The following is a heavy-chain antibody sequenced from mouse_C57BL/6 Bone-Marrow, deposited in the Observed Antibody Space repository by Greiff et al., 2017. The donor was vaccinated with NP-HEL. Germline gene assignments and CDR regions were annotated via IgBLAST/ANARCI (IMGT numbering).Heavy chain of an antibody. D-gene: IGHD1-1*01. CDR2: IHPNSGST. CDR3: ARTFSTTTVGY. J-gene: IGHJ2*01. CDR1: GYTFTSYW. Sequence: QVQLQQPGAELVKPGASVKLSCTASGYTFTSYWMHWVKQRPGQGLEWIGMIHPNSGSTNYNEKFKSKATLTVDKSSSTAYMQLSSLTSEDSAVYDCARTFSTTTVGYGGQGTTLTVSS. V-gene: IGHV1-64*01.